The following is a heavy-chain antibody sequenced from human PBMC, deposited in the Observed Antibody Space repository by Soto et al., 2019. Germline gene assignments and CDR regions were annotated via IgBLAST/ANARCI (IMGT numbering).Heavy chain of an antibody. CDR2: ISYDGSNK. CDR1: GFTFSSYG. J-gene: IGHJ4*02. D-gene: IGHD4-4*01. V-gene: IGHV3-30*03. CDR3: AHLPDRRTTMATDY. Sequence: GGSLRLSCAASGFTFSSYGMHWVRQAPGKGLEWVAVISYDGSNKYYADSVKGRFTISRDNSKNTLYLQMNSLRAEDTAVYYCAHLPDRRTTMATDYWGQGTLVTVSS.